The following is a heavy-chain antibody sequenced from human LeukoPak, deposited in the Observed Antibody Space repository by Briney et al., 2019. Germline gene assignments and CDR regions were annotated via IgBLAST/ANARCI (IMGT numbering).Heavy chain of an antibody. J-gene: IGHJ3*02. V-gene: IGHV3-30*02. CDR3: AKARNWNDVGARWKNNDAFDI. CDR1: GFTFSSYG. Sequence: GGSLRLSCAASGFTFSSYGMHWVRQAPGKGLEWVAFIRYDGSNKYYADSVKGRFTISRDNSKNTLCLQMNSLRAEDTAVYYCAKARNWNDVGARWKNNDAFDIWGQGTMVTVSS. D-gene: IGHD1-1*01. CDR2: IRYDGSNK.